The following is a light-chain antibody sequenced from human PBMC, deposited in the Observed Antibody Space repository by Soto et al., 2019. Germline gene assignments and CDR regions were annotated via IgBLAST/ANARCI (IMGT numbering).Light chain of an antibody. J-gene: IGLJ2*01. CDR3: GSYAGSYPVV. Sequence: QSALTQPRSVCGSPGQSVTISCTGTSSDVGGYNYVSWYQQHPGKAPKLMIYDVSKRPSGVPDRFSGSKSGNTASLTISGLQAEDEADYYCGSYAGSYPVVFCGGTTLTVL. V-gene: IGLV2-11*01. CDR1: SSDVGGYNY. CDR2: DVS.